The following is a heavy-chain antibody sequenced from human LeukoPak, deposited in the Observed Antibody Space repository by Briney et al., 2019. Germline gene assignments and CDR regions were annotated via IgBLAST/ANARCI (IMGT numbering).Heavy chain of an antibody. Sequence: ASVNVSCKASGYTFTGYYMHWVRQAPGQGLEWMGWINPNSGGTNYAQKFQGWVTMTRDTSISTAYMELSRLRSDDTAVYYCARVGRTDDLCYYDSSGYYCDDAFDIWGQGTMVTVSS. J-gene: IGHJ3*02. CDR3: ARVGRTDDLCYYDSSGYYCDDAFDI. CDR2: INPNSGGT. V-gene: IGHV1-2*04. D-gene: IGHD3-22*01. CDR1: GYTFTGYY.